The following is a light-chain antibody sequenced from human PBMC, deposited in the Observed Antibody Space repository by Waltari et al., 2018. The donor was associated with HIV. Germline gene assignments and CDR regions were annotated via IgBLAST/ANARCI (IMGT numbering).Light chain of an antibody. CDR2: WAS. V-gene: IGKV4-1*01. CDR3: QQYYSSPPT. CDR1: QSVLHSANNKNY. Sequence: DIVMAQSPDSLALSLGERATIACKSSQSVLHSANNKNYLAWYQQKPGQPPKLLIYWASSRASGVPDRFSGSGSGTDFTLTVSSLQAEDVAVYFCQQYYSSPPTFGGGTKVEIK. J-gene: IGKJ4*01.